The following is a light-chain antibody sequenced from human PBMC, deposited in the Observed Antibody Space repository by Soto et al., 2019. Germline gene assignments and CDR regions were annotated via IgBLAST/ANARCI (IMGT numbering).Light chain of an antibody. CDR1: QDISYH. CDR3: QQYDNVPQT. J-gene: IGKJ1*01. CDR2: DAS. V-gene: IGKV1-33*01. Sequence: DVPMTPSPASLSASVGDRVTITCQASQDISYHLNWYQQKAGKAPKFLIYDASNWETGVPSRFSGSGSGTDFIFTISTLQPEDFATYYCQQYDNVPQTFGQGTKVEIK.